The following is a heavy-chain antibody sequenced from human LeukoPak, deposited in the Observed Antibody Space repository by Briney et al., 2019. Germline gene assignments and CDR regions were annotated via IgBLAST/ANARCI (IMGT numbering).Heavy chain of an antibody. D-gene: IGHD5-24*01. CDR2: IYSGETT. V-gene: IGHV3-53*05. J-gene: IGHJ6*02. CDR3: AKMDGRDGYNSYYYYGMDV. Sequence: GGSLRLSCTASGFTVTRNYMSWVRQAPGKGLEWVSAIYSGETTEYADSVKGRFTISRDNSKNTLYLQMNSLRAEDTAVYYCAKMDGRDGYNSYYYYGMDVWGQGTTVTVSS. CDR1: GFTVTRNY.